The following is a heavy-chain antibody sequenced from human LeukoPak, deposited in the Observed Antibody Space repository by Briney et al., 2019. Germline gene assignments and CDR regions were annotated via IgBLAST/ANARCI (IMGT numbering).Heavy chain of an antibody. CDR3: ARASYYDILTCHYYYYGMDV. CDR2: MNPNSGNT. Sequence: ASVKVSCKASGHTFTSYDINWVRQATGQGLEWMGWMNPNSGNTGYAQKFQGRVTMTRNTSISTAYMELSSLRSEDTAVYYCARASYYDILTCHYYYYGMDVWGQGTTVTVSS. D-gene: IGHD3-9*01. V-gene: IGHV1-8*01. CDR1: GHTFTSYD. J-gene: IGHJ6*02.